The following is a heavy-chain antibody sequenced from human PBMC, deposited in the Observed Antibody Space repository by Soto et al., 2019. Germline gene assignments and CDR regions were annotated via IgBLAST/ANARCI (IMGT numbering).Heavy chain of an antibody. CDR1: GGAISGYY. CDR2: IYSSGST. D-gene: IGHD3-3*01. J-gene: IGHJ5*02. V-gene: IGHV4-4*07. Sequence: PSETLSLTCTVTGGAISGYYWTWIRQSAGGGLEWIGRIYSSGSTNYNPSLKSRVTISLDTSMNHFSLRLSSVTAADTAVYYCERGQRFSDWFDPWGQGTLVTVSS. CDR3: ERGQRFSDWFDP.